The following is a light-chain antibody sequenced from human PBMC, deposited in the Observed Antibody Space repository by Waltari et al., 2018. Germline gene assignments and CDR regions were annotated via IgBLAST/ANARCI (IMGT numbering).Light chain of an antibody. V-gene: IGKV1-33*01. CDR3: QQYDTSPFT. J-gene: IGKJ3*01. CDR2: RAS. CDR1: QDISNW. Sequence: GDRVTITCRASQDISNWLAWYQVKPGKAPKLLIYRASTLKTGVPSRFSGSGYGTDFTLTISNQQPEDLATYYCQQYDTSPFTFGPGTKLDIK.